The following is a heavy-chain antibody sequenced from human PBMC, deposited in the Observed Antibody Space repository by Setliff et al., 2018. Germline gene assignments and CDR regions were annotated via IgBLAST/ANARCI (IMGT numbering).Heavy chain of an antibody. J-gene: IGHJ3*02. CDR1: GYTFTSYD. CDR2: MNPNSGNT. CDR3: ARGLTYYYDSSVRFLDAFDI. D-gene: IGHD3-22*01. Sequence: ASVKVSCKASGYTFTSYDINWVRQATGQGLEWMGWMNPNSGNTGYAQKFQGRVTMTRNTSISTAYMELSSLRSEDTAVYYCARGLTYYYDSSVRFLDAFDIWGQGTMVTVS. V-gene: IGHV1-8*01.